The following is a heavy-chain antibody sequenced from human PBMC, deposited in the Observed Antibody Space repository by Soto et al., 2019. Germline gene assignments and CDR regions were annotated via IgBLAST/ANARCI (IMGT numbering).Heavy chain of an antibody. CDR2: IDPSDSYT. CDR3: ARYYDILTGYYTPYYYYYGMDV. D-gene: IGHD3-9*01. J-gene: IGHJ6*02. V-gene: IGHV5-10-1*01. CDR1: GYSFTSYW. Sequence: GESLKISCKGSGYSFTSYWISWVRQMPGKGLEWMGRIDPSDSYTNYSPSFQGHVTISADKSISTAYLQWSSLKASDTAMYYCARYYDILTGYYTPYYYYYGMDVWGQGTTVTVSS.